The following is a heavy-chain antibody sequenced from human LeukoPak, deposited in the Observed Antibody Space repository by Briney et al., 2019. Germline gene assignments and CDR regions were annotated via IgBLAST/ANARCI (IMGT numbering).Heavy chain of an antibody. D-gene: IGHD3-10*01. CDR1: GGSFSEYY. CDR2: INHSGST. Sequence: PSETLSLTCAVYGGSFSEYYWKWIRQPPGKGLEWIGEINHSGSTNYNPSLKSRVTISEDTSKNQFSLNLTSVTAADTAVYYCASHRMVRVKEDAFDIWGQGTMVTVSS. V-gene: IGHV4-34*01. J-gene: IGHJ3*02. CDR3: ASHRMVRVKEDAFDI.